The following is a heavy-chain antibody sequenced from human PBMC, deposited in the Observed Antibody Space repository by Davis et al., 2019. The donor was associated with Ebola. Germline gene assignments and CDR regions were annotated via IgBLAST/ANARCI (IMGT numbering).Heavy chain of an antibody. CDR2: INHSGST. D-gene: IGHD3-3*01. V-gene: IGHV4-34*01. CDR1: GGSFSGH. CDR3: ARGPTWRGMDV. Sequence: MPGGSLRLSCAVYGGSFSGHWSWIRQPPGKGLEWIGEINHSGSTNYNPSLKSRVTISVDTSKNQFSLKLTSVTAADTAVYYCARGPTWRGMDVWGQGTTVTVSS. J-gene: IGHJ6*02.